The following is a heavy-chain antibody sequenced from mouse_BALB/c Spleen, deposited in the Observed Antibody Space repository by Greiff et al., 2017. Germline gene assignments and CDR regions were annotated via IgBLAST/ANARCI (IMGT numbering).Heavy chain of an antibody. CDR2: ISSGSSTI. D-gene: IGHD1-2*01. CDR3: ERGGLRLRSYAMDY. CDR1: GFTFSSFG. V-gene: IGHV5-17*02. J-gene: IGHJ4*01. Sequence: DVMLVESGGGLVQPGGSRKLSCAASGFTFSSFGMHWVRQAPEKGLEWVAYISSGSSTIYYADTVKGRFTISRDNPKNTLFLQMTSLRSEDTAMYYCERGGLRLRSYAMDYWGQGTSVTVSS.